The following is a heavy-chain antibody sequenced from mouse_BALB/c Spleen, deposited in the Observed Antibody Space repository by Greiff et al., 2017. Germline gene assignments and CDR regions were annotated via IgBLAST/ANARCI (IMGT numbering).Heavy chain of an antibody. J-gene: IGHJ4*01. CDR2: IYPGSGNT. CDR3: ARGPGMDY. Sequence: LQESGAELVRPGTSVKISCKASGYAFTNYWLGWVKQRPGHGLEWIGDIYPGSGNTYYNEKFKGKATLTADKSSSTAYMQLSSLTSEDSAVYFCARGPGMDYWGQGTSVTVSS. V-gene: IGHV1-63*01. CDR1: GYAFTNYW.